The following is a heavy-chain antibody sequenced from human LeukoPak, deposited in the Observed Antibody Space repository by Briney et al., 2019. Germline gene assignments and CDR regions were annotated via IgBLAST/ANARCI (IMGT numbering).Heavy chain of an antibody. CDR2: MYHSGST. D-gene: IGHD1-26*01. J-gene: IGHJ4*02. CDR3: ARLTRIVGAIGLFDY. CDR1: GGSISDTNW. V-gene: IGHV4-4*02. Sequence: SGTLSLTCAVSGGSISDTNWWSWVRQPPGKGLEWIGEMYHSGSTNYNPSLKSRVTMSVDKSKNQFSLQLSSVTAADTATYYCARLTRIVGAIGLFDYWGQGTLVIVSS.